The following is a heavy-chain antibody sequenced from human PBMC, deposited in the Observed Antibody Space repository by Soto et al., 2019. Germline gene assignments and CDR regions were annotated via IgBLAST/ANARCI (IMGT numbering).Heavy chain of an antibody. D-gene: IGHD6-25*01. CDR2: IIPIFGTA. V-gene: IGHV1-69*01. CDR3: ARRRLDRPGGGGPFDI. J-gene: IGHJ3*02. Sequence: QVQLVQSGAEVKKPGSSVKVSCKASGGTFSSYAISWVRQAPGQGLEWMGGIIPIFGTANYAQKFQGRVTITADESTSTGDMELSSLRSEDTAVYFCARRRLDRPGGGGPFDIWGQGRMVTVGS. CDR1: GGTFSSYA.